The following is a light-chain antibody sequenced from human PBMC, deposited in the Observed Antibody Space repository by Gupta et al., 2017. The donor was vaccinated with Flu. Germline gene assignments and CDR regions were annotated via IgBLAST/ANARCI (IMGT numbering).Light chain of an antibody. CDR2: TKI. J-gene: IGLJ3*02. Sequence: QPVLSQPPSASGTPGQGVTISCSGSNAKVGSNTLNWLQQVPGRAPTFLISTKIQRPSGVPDRFSGSTSGPTASLTISGVQAEDEADYYCHKWDDHINNWVLGGGTKLTVL. V-gene: IGLV1-44*01. CDR3: HKWDDHINNWV. CDR1: NAKVGSNT.